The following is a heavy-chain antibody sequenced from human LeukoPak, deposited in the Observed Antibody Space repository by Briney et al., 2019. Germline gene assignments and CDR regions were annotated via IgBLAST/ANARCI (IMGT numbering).Heavy chain of an antibody. CDR1: GGSISSSSYY. CDR3: AVDFGSHRVVY. Sequence: SETLSLTCTVSGGSISSSSYYWGWVRQPPGKGLVWIGSIYYSGNTYYNPSLESRVTISRDTSKNQYSLTLSSVTAADTAVYYCAVDFGSHRVVYWGQGTLVTVSS. D-gene: IGHD3-3*01. J-gene: IGHJ4*01. CDR2: IYYSGNT. V-gene: IGHV4-39*01.